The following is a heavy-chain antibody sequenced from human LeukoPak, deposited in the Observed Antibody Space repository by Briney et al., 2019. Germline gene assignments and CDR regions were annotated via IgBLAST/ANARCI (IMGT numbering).Heavy chain of an antibody. J-gene: IGHJ4*02. CDR2: INKDGSEK. CDR3: ARGFQRGDSPV. D-gene: IGHD2-21*02. CDR1: GFTFSTYS. Sequence: GGSLRLSCAASGFTFSTYSLSWLRQAPGKGPEWVAKINKDGSEKGYVDSVKGRFTISRDNAKGSLYLQLNSLRAEDTAVYYCARGFQRGDSPVWGQGTLVTVSS. V-gene: IGHV3-7*01.